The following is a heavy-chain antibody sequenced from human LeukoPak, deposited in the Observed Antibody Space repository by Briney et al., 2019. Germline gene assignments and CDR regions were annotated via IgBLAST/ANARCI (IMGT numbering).Heavy chain of an antibody. CDR1: GFIFNTYG. J-gene: IGHJ4*02. Sequence: GGSLRLSCAASGFIFNTYGMHWVRQAPGKGLEWVATITYDGSSEYYADSVKDRFTVSRDNSKNTLYLQMSSLKTEDTAVYYCAKRGDGGHKSLEYWGQGTLVIVSS. D-gene: IGHD3-16*01. CDR3: AKRGDGGHKSLEY. CDR2: ITYDGSSE. V-gene: IGHV3-30*02.